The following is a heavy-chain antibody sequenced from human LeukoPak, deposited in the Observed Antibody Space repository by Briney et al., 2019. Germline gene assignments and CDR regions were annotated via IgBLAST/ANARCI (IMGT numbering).Heavy chain of an antibody. J-gene: IGHJ3*02. V-gene: IGHV3-30*02. CDR3: AKGDIRDQWGAFDI. CDR1: GFTFSSYG. Sequence: GGSLRLSCAASGFTFSSYGMHWVRQAPGKGLEWVAFIRYDGSNKYYADSVKGRFAISRDNSKNTLYLQMNSLRAEDTAVYCCAKGDIRDQWGAFDIWGQGTMVTVSS. D-gene: IGHD5-12*01. CDR2: IRYDGSNK.